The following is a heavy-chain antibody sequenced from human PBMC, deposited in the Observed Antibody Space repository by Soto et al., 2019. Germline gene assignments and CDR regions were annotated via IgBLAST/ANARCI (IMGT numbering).Heavy chain of an antibody. Sequence: SETLSLTCTVSGGSISGYYWSWIRQPPGKGLEWIGYIYYTGKTYYNPSLNSRVTISVDTSKNQFSLKLTSVTAADTAVYYCVRSQSLSYWGQGTLVTVSS. V-gene: IGHV4-59*08. CDR3: VRSQSLSY. CDR1: GGSISGYY. J-gene: IGHJ4*02. CDR2: IYYTGKT.